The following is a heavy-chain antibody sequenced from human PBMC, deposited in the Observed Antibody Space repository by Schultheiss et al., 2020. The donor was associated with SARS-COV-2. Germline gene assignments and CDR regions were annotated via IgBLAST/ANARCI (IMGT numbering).Heavy chain of an antibody. CDR1: GGSISSGGYY. V-gene: IGHV4-61*08. CDR2: IYYSGST. Sequence: SETLSLTCTVSGGSISSGGYYWSWIRQPPGKGLEWIGYIYYSGSTNYNPSLKSRVTISVDKSKNQFSLKLSSVTAADTAVYYCARGRGYDFWSGYYQVEMATINDYWGQGTLVTVSS. CDR3: ARGRGYDFWSGYYQVEMATINDY. D-gene: IGHD3-3*01. J-gene: IGHJ4*02.